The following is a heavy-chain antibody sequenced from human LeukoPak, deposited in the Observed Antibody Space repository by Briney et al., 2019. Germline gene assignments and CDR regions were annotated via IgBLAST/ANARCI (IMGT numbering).Heavy chain of an antibody. CDR2: INPNSGDT. CDR1: GYTFTGYH. V-gene: IGHV1-2*06. J-gene: IGHJ6*02. CDR3: ARVGLYDFWSGYFYYYGMDV. D-gene: IGHD3-3*01. Sequence: ASVKVSCKASGYTFTGYHMHWVRQAPGQGLEWMGRINPNSGDTNYAQKFQGRVTMTRDTSISTAYMELSRLRSDDTAVYYCARVGLYDFWSGYFYYYGMDVWGQGTTVTVSS.